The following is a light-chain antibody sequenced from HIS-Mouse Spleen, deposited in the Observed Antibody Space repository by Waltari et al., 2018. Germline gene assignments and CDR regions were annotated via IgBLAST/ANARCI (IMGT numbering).Light chain of an antibody. CDR1: SSNLGSNT. CDR3: AAWDDSLNGLV. J-gene: IGLJ2*01. Sequence: QSVLTQPPSASGTPGQRVTISCSGSSSNLGSNTVNWYQQLPGTAPKPPIYSNNQRPSGVPDRFSGSKSGTSASLAISGLQSEDEADYYCAAWDDSLNGLVFGGGTKLTVL. CDR2: SNN. V-gene: IGLV1-44*01.